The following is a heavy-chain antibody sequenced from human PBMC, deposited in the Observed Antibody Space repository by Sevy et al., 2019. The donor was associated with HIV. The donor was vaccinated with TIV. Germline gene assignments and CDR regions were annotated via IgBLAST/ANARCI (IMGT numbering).Heavy chain of an antibody. CDR1: GGSISSYY. D-gene: IGHD2-21*01. Sequence: SETLSLTCTVSGGSISSYYWSWIRQPPGKGLEWIGDIYYSGSTNYNPSHKIRVTTSVDTSTNKFSLKLSSVTAADTAVDYCARIATIDLLGLPGFDYWGQGTLVTVSS. CDR3: ARIATIDLLGLPGFDY. V-gene: IGHV4-59*13. J-gene: IGHJ4*02. CDR2: IYYSGST.